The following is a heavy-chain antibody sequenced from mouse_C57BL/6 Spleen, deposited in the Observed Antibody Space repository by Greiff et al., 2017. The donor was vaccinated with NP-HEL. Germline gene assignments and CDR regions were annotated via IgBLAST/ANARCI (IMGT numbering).Heavy chain of an antibody. CDR1: GYTFTSYW. D-gene: IGHD1-1*01. J-gene: IGHJ4*01. CDR2: IDPSDSET. V-gene: IGHV1-52*01. CDR3: ARSYYGSSYHGYYAMDY. Sequence: QVQLQQSGAELVRPGSSVKLSCKASGYTFTSYWMHWVKQRPIQGLEWIGNIDPSDSETHYNQKFKDKATLTVDKSSSTAYMQLSSLTSEDSAVYYCARSYYGSSYHGYYAMDYWGQGTSVTVSS.